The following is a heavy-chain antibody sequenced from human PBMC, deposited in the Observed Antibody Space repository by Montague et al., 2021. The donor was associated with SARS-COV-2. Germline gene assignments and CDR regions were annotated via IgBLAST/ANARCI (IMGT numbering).Heavy chain of an antibody. J-gene: IGHJ4*02. CDR1: GDSVKTNLYD. D-gene: IGHD2-15*01. CDR3: ANADRCSSGSCYSPFDS. Sequence: SETLSLTCTVSGDSVKTNLYDWGWIRQPPGKGLEWIGNIYYTGTTYYNPSLKSRVTMSVDTSKNQFSLKLTSVTAADTAVYYCANADRCSSGSCYSPFDSWGQGSLVTVSS. CDR2: IYYTGTT. V-gene: IGHV4-39*01.